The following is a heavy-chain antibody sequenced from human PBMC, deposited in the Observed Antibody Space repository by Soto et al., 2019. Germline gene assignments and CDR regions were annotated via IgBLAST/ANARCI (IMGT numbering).Heavy chain of an antibody. V-gene: IGHV4-31*03. CDR2: IYYSGST. Sequence: QVQLQEWGPGLVKPSQTLSLTCTVSGGSISSGGYYWSWIRQHPGKGLEWIGYIYYSGSTYYNPSLKSRVTISVDTSKNQFSLKLSSVTAADTAVYYCARSRDYDSSGYPMSGEFDYWGQGTLVTVSS. CDR3: ARSRDYDSSGYPMSGEFDY. CDR1: GGSISSGGYY. J-gene: IGHJ4*02. D-gene: IGHD3-22*01.